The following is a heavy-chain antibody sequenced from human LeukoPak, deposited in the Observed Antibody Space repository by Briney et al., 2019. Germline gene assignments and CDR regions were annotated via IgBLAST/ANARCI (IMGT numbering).Heavy chain of an antibody. V-gene: IGHV1-2*02. CDR1: GYTFTDYH. D-gene: IGHD6-25*01. CDR2: INSKSGGA. CDR3: ARNAAGVDY. J-gene: IGHJ4*02. Sequence: ASVKVSCKASGYTFTDYHMHWLRQAPGQGLEWVGWINSKSGGATYAQTFQGRITMTRDTSTSTAYMELSRLTSDDTAVYYCARNAAGVDYWGQGTLVTVSS.